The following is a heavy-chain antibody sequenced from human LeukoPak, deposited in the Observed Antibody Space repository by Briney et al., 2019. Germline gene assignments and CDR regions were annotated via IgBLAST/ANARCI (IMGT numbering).Heavy chain of an antibody. CDR3: ARFTPNYYDSSGYYLRYFDY. V-gene: IGHV4-34*01. CDR2: INHSGST. CDR1: GGSLSGYY. D-gene: IGHD3-22*01. Sequence: SETLSLTCAVYGGSLSGYYWSWIRQPPGKGLEWIGEINHSGSTNYNPSLKSRVTISVDTSKNQFSLKLSSVTAADTAVYYCARFTPNYYDSSGYYLRYFDYWGQGTLVTVSS. J-gene: IGHJ4*02.